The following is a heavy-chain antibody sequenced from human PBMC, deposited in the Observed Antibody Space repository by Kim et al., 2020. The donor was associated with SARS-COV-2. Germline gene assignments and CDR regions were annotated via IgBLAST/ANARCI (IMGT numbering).Heavy chain of an antibody. CDR1: GGSFSGYY. V-gene: IGHV4-34*01. D-gene: IGHD2-2*01. CDR3: ARSVLDCSSTSCPGRRGMDV. CDR2: INHSGST. J-gene: IGHJ6*02. Sequence: SETLSLTCAVYGGSFSGYYWSWIRQPPGKGLEWIGEINHSGSTNYNPSLKSRVTISVDTSKNQFSLKLSSVTAADTAVYYCARSVLDCSSTSCPGRRGMDVWGQGTTVTVSS.